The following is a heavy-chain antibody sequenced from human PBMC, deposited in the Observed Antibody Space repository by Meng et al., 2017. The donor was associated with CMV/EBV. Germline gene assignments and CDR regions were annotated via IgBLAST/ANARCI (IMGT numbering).Heavy chain of an antibody. CDR1: GGSISSGDYY. V-gene: IGHV4-30-4*08. CDR2: NYYSGST. CDR3: ARGVYYDFWSGYYYYYGMDV. D-gene: IGHD3-3*01. J-gene: IGHJ6*02. Sequence: LRLSCTVSGGSISSGDYYWSWIRQPPGKGLEWIGYNYYSGSTYYNPSLKSRVTISVDTSKNQFSLKLSSVTAADTAVYYCARGVYYDFWSGYYYYYGMDVWGQGTTVTVSS.